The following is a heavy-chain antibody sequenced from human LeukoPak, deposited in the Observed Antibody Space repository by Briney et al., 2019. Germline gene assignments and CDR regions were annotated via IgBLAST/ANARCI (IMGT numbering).Heavy chain of an antibody. CDR2: IIPVFGTP. CDR1: GGAFSSYA. Sequence: ASVKVSCKASGGAFSSYATTWVRQAPGQGLEWMGGIIPVFGTPDYAQKFQDRVTITADESTSTVYMEMSSLRFEDTAVYYCARTHSNQPKSYYYYGLDVWGQGTKVTVS. D-gene: IGHD1-14*01. CDR3: ARTHSNQPKSYYYYGLDV. V-gene: IGHV1-69*13. J-gene: IGHJ6*02.